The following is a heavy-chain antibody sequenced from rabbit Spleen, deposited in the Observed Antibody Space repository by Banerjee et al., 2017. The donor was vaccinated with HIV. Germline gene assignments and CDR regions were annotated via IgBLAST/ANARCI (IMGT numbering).Heavy chain of an antibody. CDR3: ARNYVNAFDP. CDR1: GFSFSSSYY. J-gene: IGHJ2*01. D-gene: IGHD1-1*01. V-gene: IGHV1S40*01. Sequence: QSLEESGGDLVKPGASLTLTCTASGFSFSSSYYMCWVRQAPGKGPEWIACIDGDSSGSTWYATWAKGRFTISKASTTVTLQVTSLTAADTATYFCARNYVNAFDPWGPGTLVTVS. CDR2: IDGDSSGST.